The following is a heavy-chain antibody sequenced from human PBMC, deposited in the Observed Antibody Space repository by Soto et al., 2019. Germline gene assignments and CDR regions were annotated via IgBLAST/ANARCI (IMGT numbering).Heavy chain of an antibody. CDR2: IYYSGST. CDR3: ARAFAYYDILTGYSYMDV. CDR1: GGSVSSGSYY. J-gene: IGHJ6*03. D-gene: IGHD3-9*01. V-gene: IGHV4-61*01. Sequence: SETLSLTCTVSGGSVSSGSYYWSWIRQPPGKGLEWIGYIYYSGSTNYNPSPKSRVTISVDTSKNQFSLKLSSVTAADTAVYYRARAFAYYDILTGYSYMDVWGQGTTVTVSS.